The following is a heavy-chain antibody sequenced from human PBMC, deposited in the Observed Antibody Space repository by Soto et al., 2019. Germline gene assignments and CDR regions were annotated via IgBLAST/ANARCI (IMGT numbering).Heavy chain of an antibody. CDR2: ISGSGGST. CDR1: GFTFSSYA. J-gene: IGHJ3*02. Sequence: GGSLRLSCAASGFTFSSYAMSWVRQAPGKGLEWVSAISGSGGSTYYADSVKGRFTISRDNSKNTLYLQMNSLRAEDTAVYYCANAYIWGSYRYMSRAFDIWGQGTMVTVSS. CDR3: ANAYIWGSYRYMSRAFDI. V-gene: IGHV3-23*01. D-gene: IGHD3-16*02.